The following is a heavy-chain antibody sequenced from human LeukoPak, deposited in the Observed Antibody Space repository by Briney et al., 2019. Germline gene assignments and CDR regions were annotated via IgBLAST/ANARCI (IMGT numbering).Heavy chain of an antibody. CDR2: INHSGST. CDR1: GGSFSGYY. J-gene: IGHJ4*02. CDR3: SRAGPGSAGRFFDY. V-gene: IGHV4-34*01. D-gene: IGHD6-13*01. Sequence: SETLSLTCAVYGGSFSGYYWSWIRQPPGKGLEWIGEINHSGSTNYNPSLKSRVTISVDTSKNQCSLKLSSVTAADTAVYYCSRAGPGSAGRFFDYWGQGTLVTVSS.